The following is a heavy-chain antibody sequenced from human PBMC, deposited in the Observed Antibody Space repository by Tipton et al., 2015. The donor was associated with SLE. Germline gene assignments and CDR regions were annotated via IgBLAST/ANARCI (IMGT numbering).Heavy chain of an antibody. CDR2: INHRGST. CDR1: GGSFSGYY. Sequence: AGLVKPSQTLSLTCAVYGGSFSGYYWRWIRQPPGKGLEWIGEINHRGSTNYNPSLKSRVTISVDTSKNQFSLKLSSVTAADTAVYYCARGLGVVVAVAFDIWGQGTMVTVSS. D-gene: IGHD2-15*01. CDR3: ARGLGVVVAVAFDI. J-gene: IGHJ3*02. V-gene: IGHV4-34*01.